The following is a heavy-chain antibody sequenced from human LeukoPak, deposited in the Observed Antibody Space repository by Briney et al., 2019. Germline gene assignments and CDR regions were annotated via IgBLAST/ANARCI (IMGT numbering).Heavy chain of an antibody. J-gene: IGHJ4*02. V-gene: IGHV3-53*01. CDR3: ARDITMVRGVIID. D-gene: IGHD3-10*01. Sequence: GGSLRLSCAASGFTIGSNYMSWVRQAPGKGLEWVSVIYSGGSTYYADSVKGRFTISRDNSKNTLYLQMNSLRAEDTAVYYCARDITMVRGVIIDWGQGTLVTVSS. CDR1: GFTIGSNY. CDR2: IYSGGST.